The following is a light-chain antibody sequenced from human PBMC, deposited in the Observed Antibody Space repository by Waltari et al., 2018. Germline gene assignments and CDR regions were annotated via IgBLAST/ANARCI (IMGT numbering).Light chain of an antibody. Sequence: QSALTQPPSASGSPGQSVTISCTGTSSDVGGYNYVSWYQQHPGKAPQRRIYEVSKRPSGVPERFSGSKSGNTASLTVSGLQAEDEADYCCSSYAGSNNVVFGGGTKLTVL. CDR3: SSYAGSNNVV. J-gene: IGLJ2*01. CDR1: SSDVGGYNY. V-gene: IGLV2-8*01. CDR2: EVS.